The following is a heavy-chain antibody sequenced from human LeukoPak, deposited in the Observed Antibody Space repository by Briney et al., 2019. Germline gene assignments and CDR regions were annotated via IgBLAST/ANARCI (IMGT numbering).Heavy chain of an antibody. D-gene: IGHD5-24*01. CDR2: ISSSSSYI. Sequence: GGSLRLSCAASGFTFSSYSMNWVRQAPGKGLEWVSSISSSSSYIYYADSVKGRFTISRDNAKNSLYLQMNSLRAEDTAVYYCAREWLELEIGFDYWGQGTLVTVSS. V-gene: IGHV3-21*01. CDR3: AREWLELEIGFDY. CDR1: GFTFSSYS. J-gene: IGHJ4*02.